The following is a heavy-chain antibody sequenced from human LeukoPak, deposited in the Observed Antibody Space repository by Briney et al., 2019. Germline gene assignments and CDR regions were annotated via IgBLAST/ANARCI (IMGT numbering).Heavy chain of an antibody. J-gene: IGHJ4*02. CDR1: GYSFTSYW. Sequence: GESLKISCKGSGYSFTSYWIGWVRQMPGKGLEWMGIIYPGDSDTRYSPSFQGQVTISADKSISTAYLQWSSLKASDTAMYYCARSPTLQQLVNYFDYWGQGTLVTVSS. CDR2: IYPGDSDT. V-gene: IGHV5-51*01. CDR3: ARSPTLQQLVNYFDY. D-gene: IGHD6-13*01.